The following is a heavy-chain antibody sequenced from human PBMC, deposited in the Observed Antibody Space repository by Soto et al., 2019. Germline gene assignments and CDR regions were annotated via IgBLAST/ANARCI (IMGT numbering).Heavy chain of an antibody. D-gene: IGHD6-6*01. V-gene: IGHV3-23*01. Sequence: GGSLRLSCAASGFTLSSYAMSWVRQAPGKGLEWVSASSGSGGSTYYAGSVKGRFTISRDNSKNTLYLQMNSLRAEDTAVYYCAKEFAGREYSSSGGQGTLVTVSS. CDR2: SSGSGGST. J-gene: IGHJ4*02. CDR3: AKEFAGREYSSS. CDR1: GFTLSSYA.